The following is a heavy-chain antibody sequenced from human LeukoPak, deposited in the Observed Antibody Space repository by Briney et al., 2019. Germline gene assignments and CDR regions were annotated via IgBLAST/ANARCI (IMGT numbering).Heavy chain of an antibody. CDR3: ARSYCSSTSCYLEAVFDY. D-gene: IGHD2-2*01. V-gene: IGHV3-48*04. Sequence: RGSLRLSCAASGFTFSSYSMNWVRQAPGKGLEWVSYISSSSSTIYYADSVKGRFTISRDNAKNSLYLQMNSLRAEDTAVYYCARSYCSSTSCYLEAVFDYWGQGTLVTVSS. J-gene: IGHJ4*02. CDR1: GFTFSSYS. CDR2: ISSSSSTI.